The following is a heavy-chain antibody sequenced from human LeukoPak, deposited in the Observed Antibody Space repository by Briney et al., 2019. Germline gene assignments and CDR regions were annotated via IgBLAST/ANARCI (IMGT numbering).Heavy chain of an antibody. V-gene: IGHV4-38-2*01. CDR1: GHSFSSGYY. J-gene: IGHJ4*02. CDR2: ICHSGST. Sequence: SETLSLSCAVSGHSFSSGYYWGWIRQPPGKGLEWIGRICHSGSTYYNPSLKSRVTISVDTSKNQFSLKLSSVTAADTAVYYCARQVATTNGEFDYWGQGNLVTVSS. D-gene: IGHD5-24*01. CDR3: ARQVATTNGEFDY.